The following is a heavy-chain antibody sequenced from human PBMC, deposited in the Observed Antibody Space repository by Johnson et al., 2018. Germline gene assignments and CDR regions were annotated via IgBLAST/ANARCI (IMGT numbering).Heavy chain of an antibody. CDR2: IYYSGTT. V-gene: IGHV4-59*01. CDR3: ARDLRGQWIGGYFAY. CDR1: GGSISGYY. J-gene: IGHJ4*02. Sequence: QVQLQESGPGLVKPSETLSLTCTVSGGSISGYYWSWIRQPPGKGLEWIGYIYYSGTTNYNPSLKSRVTISVDTSKNQFSLNLKSVPAADTAVYYCARDLRGQWIGGYFAYWGQGTLVTVSS. D-gene: IGHD3-10*01.